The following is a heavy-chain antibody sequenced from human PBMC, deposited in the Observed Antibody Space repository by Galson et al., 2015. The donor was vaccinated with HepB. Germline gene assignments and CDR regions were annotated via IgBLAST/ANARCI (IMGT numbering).Heavy chain of an antibody. Sequence: SVKVSCKASGYTFTGSYLHWVRQAPGQGLEWLGWINPNTGGTHYAQSFQGRVTMTRETSITTAYLELSRLRFDDTAVYYCARVEESGDNVRYFYAMDVWGQGTTVTVSS. V-gene: IGHV1-2*02. CDR1: GYTFTGSY. J-gene: IGHJ6*02. CDR3: ARVEESGDNVRYFYAMDV. D-gene: IGHD4-17*01. CDR2: INPNTGGT.